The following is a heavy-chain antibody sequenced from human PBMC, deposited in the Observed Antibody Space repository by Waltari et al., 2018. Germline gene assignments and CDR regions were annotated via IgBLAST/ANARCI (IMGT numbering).Heavy chain of an antibody. CDR2: IYYSGRT. V-gene: IGHV4-39*01. D-gene: IGHD5-12*01. Sequence: QLQLQESGPGLVKPSETLSLTCTVSGGSLSRSSYFWAWFRQPPGKGLEWIGSIYYSGRTYYNLSLKSRVTISVDRSTNQVSLKLTSVTAADTAVYFCAREVPRNGYIGLIYYYMDVWGKGTTVTVSS. CDR1: GGSLSRSSYF. J-gene: IGHJ6*03. CDR3: AREVPRNGYIGLIYYYMDV.